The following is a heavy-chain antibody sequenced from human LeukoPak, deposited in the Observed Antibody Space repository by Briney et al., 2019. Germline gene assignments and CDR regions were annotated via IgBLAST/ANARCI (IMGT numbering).Heavy chain of an antibody. CDR3: ARRKYSAYDLFDY. Sequence: ASVKVSCKASGYTFTNYDINWVRQATGQGLEWMGWMNPNSGNTGYAQKFQGRVTITRNTSISTAYMELSSLRSEDTAVYYCARRKYSAYDLFDYWGQGTLVTVSS. V-gene: IGHV1-8*03. CDR1: GYTFTNYD. J-gene: IGHJ4*02. D-gene: IGHD5-12*01. CDR2: MNPNSGNT.